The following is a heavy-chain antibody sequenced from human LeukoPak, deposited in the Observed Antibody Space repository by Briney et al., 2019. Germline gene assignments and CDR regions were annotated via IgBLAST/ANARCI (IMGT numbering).Heavy chain of an antibody. D-gene: IGHD4-11*01. CDR1: GGSISSYY. J-gene: IGHJ4*02. CDR2: IYYSGGT. V-gene: IGHV4-59*01. CDR3: ARGGNYVKYYFDY. Sequence: SETLSLTCTVSGGSISSYYWSWIRQPPGKGLEWIGYIYYSGGTNYNPSLKSRVTISVDTSKNQFSLKLSSVTAADTAVYYCARGGNYVKYYFDYWGQGTLVTVSS.